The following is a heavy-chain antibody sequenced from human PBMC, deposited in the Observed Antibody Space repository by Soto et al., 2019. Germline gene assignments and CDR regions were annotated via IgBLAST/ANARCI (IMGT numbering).Heavy chain of an antibody. J-gene: IGHJ6*02. CDR3: ARGDTAMVNYYYGMDV. Sequence: ASVKVSCKASGYTFTGYYMHWVRQAPGQGLEWMGWINPNSGGTNYAQKFQGWVTMTRDTSISTAYMELSRLRSDDTAVYYCARGDTAMVNYYYGMDVWGQGTTVTVSS. V-gene: IGHV1-2*04. CDR2: INPNSGGT. CDR1: GYTFTGYY. D-gene: IGHD5-18*01.